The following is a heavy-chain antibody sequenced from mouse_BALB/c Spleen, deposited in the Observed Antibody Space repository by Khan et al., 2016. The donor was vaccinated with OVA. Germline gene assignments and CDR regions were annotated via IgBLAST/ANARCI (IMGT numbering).Heavy chain of an antibody. CDR1: GYSITSDYA. D-gene: IGHD2-3*01. CDR2: ISYSGST. V-gene: IGHV3-2*02. J-gene: IGHJ4*01. CDR3: ARDGSRYNYAMDY. Sequence: VQLKQSGPGLVKPSQSLSLTCTVTGYSITSDYAWNWIRQFPGNKLEWKGYISYSGSTNYNPALKSRISITRDTSKNQFFLQLNSVTTEDTATYYCARDGSRYNYAMDYWGQGTSVTVSS.